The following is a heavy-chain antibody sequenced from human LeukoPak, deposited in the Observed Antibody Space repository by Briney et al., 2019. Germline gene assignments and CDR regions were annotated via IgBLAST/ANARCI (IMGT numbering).Heavy chain of an antibody. V-gene: IGHV3-7*01. CDR1: GFTFSSYW. CDR3: AKDQKDGYNYPTYFDY. CDR2: IKEDGSEK. J-gene: IGHJ4*02. D-gene: IGHD5-24*01. Sequence: GGSLRLSCAASGFTFSSYWMTWVRQAPGKGLEWVANIKEDGSEKYYVDSVKGRFTISRDNAKNSLYLQMNSLRAEDTAVYYCAKDQKDGYNYPTYFDYWGQGTLVTVSS.